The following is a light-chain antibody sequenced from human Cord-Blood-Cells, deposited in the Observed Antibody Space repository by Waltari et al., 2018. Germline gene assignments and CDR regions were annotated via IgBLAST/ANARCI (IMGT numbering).Light chain of an antibody. J-gene: IGKJ4*01. CDR2: DAS. V-gene: IGKV3-11*01. Sequence: EIVLTQPPATLSLSPGERATLSCRASQSVSSYLAWYQQKPGQAPRLRIYDASNRATGIPARFSGSGSGTDFTLTISSLEPEDVAVYYCQQRSNWPLTFGGGTKVEIK. CDR1: QSVSSY. CDR3: QQRSNWPLT.